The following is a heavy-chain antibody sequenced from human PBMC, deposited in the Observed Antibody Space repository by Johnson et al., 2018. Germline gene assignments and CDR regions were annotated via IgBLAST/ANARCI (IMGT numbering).Heavy chain of an antibody. CDR3: GKRAGEWHLYYNYYMDV. CDR2: ISYDGSNK. D-gene: IGHD3-3*01. Sequence: QVQLVQSGGGVVQPGRSLRLSCAASGFTFSSYGMHWVRQAPGKGLEWVAVISYDGSNKYYADSVKGRFTISRDNSKNTLYLQMNSLRGEDTAVYYCGKRAGEWHLYYNYYMDVWGKGTTVTVS. J-gene: IGHJ6*03. CDR1: GFTFSSYG. V-gene: IGHV3-30*18.